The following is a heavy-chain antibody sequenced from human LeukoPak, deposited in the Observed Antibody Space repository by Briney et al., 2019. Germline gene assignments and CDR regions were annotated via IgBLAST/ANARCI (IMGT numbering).Heavy chain of an antibody. CDR3: ARDKHDAFDI. V-gene: IGHV3-30*02. CDR2: IGYDGSNK. Sequence: GGSLRLSCAASGFTFSNYGMHWVRQAPGKGLEWVAFIGYDGSNKYYADSVKGRFTISRDNSKNTLYLQMNSLRAEDTAVYYCARDKHDAFDIWGQGTMVTVSS. CDR1: GFTFSNYG. J-gene: IGHJ3*02.